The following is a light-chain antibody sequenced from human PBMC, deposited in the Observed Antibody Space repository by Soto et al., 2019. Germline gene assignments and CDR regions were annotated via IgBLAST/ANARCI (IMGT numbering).Light chain of an antibody. CDR2: GAS. CDR3: QQYNNWPPA. Sequence: EIVMTQSPATLSVSPGERATLSCRASQSVSSNLAWYQQKPGHAPRLLIYGASTRATGIPARFSGSGSGTEFTFTISSLQSEDFSFYYCQQYNNWPPAFGQGTKVEIK. V-gene: IGKV3-15*01. J-gene: IGKJ1*01. CDR1: QSVSSN.